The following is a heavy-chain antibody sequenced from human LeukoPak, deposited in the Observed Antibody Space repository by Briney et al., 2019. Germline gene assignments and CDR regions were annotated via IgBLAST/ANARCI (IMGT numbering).Heavy chain of an antibody. J-gene: IGHJ3*02. V-gene: IGHV1-3*03. CDR3: AKDLIVGANNAFDI. Sequence: GASVKVSCKASEYTFTSYAMHWVRQAPGQRLEWMGWINAGNGNTKYSQEFQGRVTITRDTSASTAYMELSSLRSEDMAVYYCAKDLIVGANNAFDIWGQGTMVTVSS. CDR1: EYTFTSYA. D-gene: IGHD1-26*01. CDR2: INAGNGNT.